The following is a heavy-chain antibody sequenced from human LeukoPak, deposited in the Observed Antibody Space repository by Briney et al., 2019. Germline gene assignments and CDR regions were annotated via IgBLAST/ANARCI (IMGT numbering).Heavy chain of an antibody. J-gene: IGHJ4*02. V-gene: IGHV4-4*07. CDR1: GGSISSYY. CDR2: IYTSGST. D-gene: IGHD3-3*01. Sequence: SETLSLTCTVSGGSISSYYWSWIRQPAGKGLEWIGRIYTSGSTNYNPSLKSRVTMSVDTSKNQFSLKLSSVTAADTAVYYCARAALDFWSGSIKGYFDYWGQGTLVTVSS. CDR3: ARAALDFWSGSIKGYFDY.